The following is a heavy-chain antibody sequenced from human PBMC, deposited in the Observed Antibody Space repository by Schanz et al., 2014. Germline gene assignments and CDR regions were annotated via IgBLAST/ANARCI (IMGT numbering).Heavy chain of an antibody. CDR2: IGTSGGT. CDR1: GLIFSNYV. J-gene: IGHJ4*02. D-gene: IGHD1-1*01. V-gene: IGHV3-23*04. Sequence: EVQLVESEGGLVQPGGSLKLSCAASGLIFSNYVMSWVRQAPGKGLEWVSTIGTSGGTNYAESVKGRFTISRDNSKNTLYLQMNSLRAEDTAVYFCAKIERNEDWGQGTLVTVSS. CDR3: AKIERNED.